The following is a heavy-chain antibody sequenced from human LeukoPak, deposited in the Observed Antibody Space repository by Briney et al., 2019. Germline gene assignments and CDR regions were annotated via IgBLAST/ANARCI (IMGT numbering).Heavy chain of an antibody. CDR1: GFSFSSSW. J-gene: IGHJ6*02. V-gene: IGHV3-74*01. Sequence: GGSLRLSCAASGFSFSSSWIHWVRQAPGRGLVWVSRINSDGSSTTYADSVKGRFAISRDNAKNTLYLQMNSLRAEDTAVYYCVRDRYYNMDVWGQGTTVTVSS. CDR2: INSDGSST. CDR3: VRDRYYNMDV.